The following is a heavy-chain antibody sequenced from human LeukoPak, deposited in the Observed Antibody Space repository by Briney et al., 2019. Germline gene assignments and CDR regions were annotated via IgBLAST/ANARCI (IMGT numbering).Heavy chain of an antibody. CDR3: AKSRRAYCSGGSCFGLWDY. D-gene: IGHD2-15*01. CDR1: GFTFSTYW. CDR2: INSDESST. V-gene: IGHV3-74*01. J-gene: IGHJ4*02. Sequence: GGSLRLCCAASGFTFSTYWMHWVRQAPGKGLVWVSRINSDESSTTYADSVKGRFTISRDNAKNTLYLQMNSLRAEDTAVYYCAKSRRAYCSGGSCFGLWDYWGQGTLVTVSS.